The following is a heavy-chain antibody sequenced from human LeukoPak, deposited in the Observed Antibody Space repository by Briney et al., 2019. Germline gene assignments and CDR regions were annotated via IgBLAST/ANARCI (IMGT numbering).Heavy chain of an antibody. D-gene: IGHD6-13*01. Sequence: SETLSLTCTVSGGSISSGSYYWSWIRQPAGKGLEWIGRTYTSGSTNYNPSLKSRVTISVDTSKNQFSLKLSSVTAADTAVYYCARFSSIAAAFDYWGLGTLVTVSS. J-gene: IGHJ4*02. CDR2: TYTSGST. CDR3: ARFSSIAAAFDY. V-gene: IGHV4-61*02. CDR1: GGSISSGSYY.